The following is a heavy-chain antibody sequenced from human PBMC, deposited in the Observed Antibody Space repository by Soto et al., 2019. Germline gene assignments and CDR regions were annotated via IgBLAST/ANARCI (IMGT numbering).Heavy chain of an antibody. CDR1: GFTFSNAW. Sequence: EVQLVESGGGLVKPGGSHRLSCAASGFTFSNAWMNWVRQAPGKGLEWVGRIKSKTDGGTTDYAAPVKGRFTISRDDSKNTLYLQMNSLKTEDTAVYYCTTAKRDYYYGMDVWGQGTTVTVSS. V-gene: IGHV3-15*07. CDR3: TTAKRDYYYGMDV. J-gene: IGHJ6*02. CDR2: IKSKTDGGTT.